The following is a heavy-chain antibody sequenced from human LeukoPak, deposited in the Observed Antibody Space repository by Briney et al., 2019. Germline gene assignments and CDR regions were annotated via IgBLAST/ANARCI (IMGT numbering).Heavy chain of an antibody. V-gene: IGHV3-48*03. CDR2: ISSSGDTI. CDR3: AELGITMIGGV. J-gene: IGHJ6*04. CDR1: GFTFSSYE. D-gene: IGHD3-10*02. Sequence: GGSLRLSCAASGFTFSSYEMNWVRQAPGKGLEWISYISSSGDTIYYADSVKGRFIISRDNAKNSLYLQMNSLRAEDTAVYYCAELGITMIGGVWGKGTTVTISS.